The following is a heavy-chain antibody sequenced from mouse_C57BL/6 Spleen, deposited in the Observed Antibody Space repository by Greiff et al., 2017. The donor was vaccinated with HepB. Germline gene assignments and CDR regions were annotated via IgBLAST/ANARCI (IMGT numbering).Heavy chain of an antibody. Sequence: QVHVKQSGAELAKPGASVKLSCKASGYTFTSYWMHWVKQRPGQGLEWIGYINPSSGYTKYNQKFKDKATLTADKSSSTAYMQLSSLTYEDSAVYYCARYQREDAMDYWGQGTSVTVSS. J-gene: IGHJ4*01. CDR1: GYTFTSYW. V-gene: IGHV1-7*01. CDR2: INPSSGYT. CDR3: ARYQREDAMDY.